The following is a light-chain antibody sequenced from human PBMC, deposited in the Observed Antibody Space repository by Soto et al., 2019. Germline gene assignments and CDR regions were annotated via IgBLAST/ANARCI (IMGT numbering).Light chain of an antibody. Sequence: DIQMTQSPSSLSASVGDRVTITCRASQSISSYLNWYQQKPGKAPKLLIYAASSLQSGVPSMFSGSGYGTDFTLTSSSLQPEDLATYYCQQSYSTPRTFGQGTKVEIK. J-gene: IGKJ1*01. CDR1: QSISSY. CDR3: QQSYSTPRT. V-gene: IGKV1-39*01. CDR2: AAS.